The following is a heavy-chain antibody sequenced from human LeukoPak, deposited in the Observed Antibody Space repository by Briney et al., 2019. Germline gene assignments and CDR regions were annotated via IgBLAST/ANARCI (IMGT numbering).Heavy chain of an antibody. D-gene: IGHD1-1*01. CDR2: MNPNSGNT. Sequence: ASVKVSRKSSRYTFTSYDINGVRQATGQGLEWMGWMNPNSGNTGYAQKFQGRVTMTKNTSISTADMELSSLRSEYTAVYYCARAQDGVPFDYWGQGTLVTVSS. CDR3: ARAQDGVPFDY. V-gene: IGHV1-8*01. CDR1: RYTFTSYD. J-gene: IGHJ4*02.